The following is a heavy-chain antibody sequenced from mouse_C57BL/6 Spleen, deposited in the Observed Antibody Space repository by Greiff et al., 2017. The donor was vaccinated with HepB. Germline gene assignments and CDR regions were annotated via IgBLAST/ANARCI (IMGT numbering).Heavy chain of an antibody. CDR3: TRVGSNYLYYCDY. D-gene: IGHD1-1*01. Sequence: EVKVEESGGGLVQPGGSMKLSCAASGFTFSDAWMDWVRQSPEKGLEWVAEIRNKANNHATYYAESVKGRFTISRDDSKSSVYLQMNSLRAEDTGIYYCTRVGSNYLYYCDYWGQGTTLTVSS. CDR1: GFTFSDAW. V-gene: IGHV6-6*01. J-gene: IGHJ2*01. CDR2: IRNKANNHAT.